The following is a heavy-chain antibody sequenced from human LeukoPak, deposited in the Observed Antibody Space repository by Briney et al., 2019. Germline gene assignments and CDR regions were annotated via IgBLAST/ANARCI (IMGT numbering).Heavy chain of an antibody. CDR3: ARGGYYGSGSYWRDY. V-gene: IGHV4-59*01. CDR2: IYYSGST. CDR1: GGSISSYY. D-gene: IGHD3-10*01. Sequence: SETLSLTCTVSGGSISSYYWSWIRQPPGKGLEWIGYIYYSGSTNYNPSLKSRVTISVDTSKNQFSLKLSSVTAADTAVYYCARGGYYGSGSYWRDYWGQGTLVTVSS. J-gene: IGHJ4*02.